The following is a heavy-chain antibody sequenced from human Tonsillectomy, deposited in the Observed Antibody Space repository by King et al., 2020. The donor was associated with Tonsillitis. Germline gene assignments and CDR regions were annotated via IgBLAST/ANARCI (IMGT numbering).Heavy chain of an antibody. Sequence: VQLVESGGGLVQPGGSLRLSCAASGFTFSSYAMSWVRQAPGKGLEWVAGLNCSGGNTYYADSVKGRFTISRDNSKNTLYLQMNSLRAEDTALYYCAKGLFFSIFGYFDLWGRGTLVTVSS. CDR3: AKGLFFSIFGYFDL. V-gene: IGHV3-23*04. J-gene: IGHJ2*01. CDR2: LNCSGGNT. CDR1: GFTFSSYA. D-gene: IGHD3-3*01.